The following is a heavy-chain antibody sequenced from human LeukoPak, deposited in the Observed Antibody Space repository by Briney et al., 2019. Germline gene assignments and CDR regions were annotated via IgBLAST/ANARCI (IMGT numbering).Heavy chain of an antibody. J-gene: IGHJ4*02. CDR3: AKDGSGAVATTDFDY. D-gene: IGHD6-19*01. V-gene: IGHV3-23*01. CDR2: ISGSGGST. Sequence: GGSLRLSCAASGFTFSGYAMSWVRQAPGKGLEWVSAISGSGGSTYYADSVKGRFTISRDNSKNTLYLQMNSLRAEDTAVYYCAKDGSGAVATTDFDYWGQGTLVTVSS. CDR1: GFTFSGYA.